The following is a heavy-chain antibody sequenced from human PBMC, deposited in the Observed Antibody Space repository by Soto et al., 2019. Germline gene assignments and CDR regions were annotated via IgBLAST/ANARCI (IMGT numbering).Heavy chain of an antibody. J-gene: IGHJ6*02. V-gene: IGHV3-23*01. CDR1: EFTFSICA. D-gene: IGHD3-3*01. CDR3: AKDVGYGVYAKGMDV. CDR2: ISGSGGST. Sequence: PGGSLRLSCAASEFTFSICAMSWVRQAPGKGLEWVSSISGSGGSTSYADSVKGRFTISRDNSKNTLSLQMNSLTAEYTAIHYCAKDVGYGVYAKGMDVWGQGTTVTVSS.